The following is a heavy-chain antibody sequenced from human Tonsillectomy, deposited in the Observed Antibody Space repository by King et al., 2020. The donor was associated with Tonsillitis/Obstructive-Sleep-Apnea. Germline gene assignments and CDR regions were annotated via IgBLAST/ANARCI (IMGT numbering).Heavy chain of an antibody. J-gene: IGHJ3*02. Sequence: VQLVESGGGLVQPGGSLRLSCAASGFTFSSYAMSWVRQAPGKGLEWVSAISGSVGSTYYADSVKGRFTISRDNSKNTLYLQMNSLRAEDTAVYYCAKSGYDFWSGYYAFDIWGQGTMVTVSS. D-gene: IGHD3-3*01. V-gene: IGHV3-23*04. CDR2: ISGSVGST. CDR1: GFTFSSYA. CDR3: AKSGYDFWSGYYAFDI.